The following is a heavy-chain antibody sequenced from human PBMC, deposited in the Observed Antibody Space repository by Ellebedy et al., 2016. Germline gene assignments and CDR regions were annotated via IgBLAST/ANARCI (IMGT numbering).Heavy chain of an antibody. D-gene: IGHD2-2*01. CDR2: MSDSGPYI. V-gene: IGHV3-21*06. J-gene: IGHJ6*03. Sequence: GESLKISXVASGFIFSDYGMNWVRQVPGKAPEWVSSMSDSGPYIYYADSVKGRFTISRDNAKNSLYLQMNSLTGEDTAVYYCVPAAKGAYYTFMDVWGKGTTVNVSS. CDR1: GFIFSDYG. CDR3: VPAAKGAYYTFMDV.